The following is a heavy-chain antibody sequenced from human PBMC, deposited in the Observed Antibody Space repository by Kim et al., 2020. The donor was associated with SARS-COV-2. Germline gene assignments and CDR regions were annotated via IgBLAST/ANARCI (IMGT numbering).Heavy chain of an antibody. D-gene: IGHD1-26*01. CDR3: ARAGGGSYYSYFDY. Sequence: ADSVEGRFTISRDNSKNTLYLQMNSLRAEDTAVYYCARAGGGSYYSYFDYWGQGTLVTVSS. V-gene: IGHV3-30*01. J-gene: IGHJ4*02.